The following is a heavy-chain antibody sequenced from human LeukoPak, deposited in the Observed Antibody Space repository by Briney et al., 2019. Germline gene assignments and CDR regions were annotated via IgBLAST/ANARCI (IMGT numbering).Heavy chain of an antibody. CDR3: ARHRDGYNSGDYFDY. CDR1: GYTFTSYG. CDR2: ISAYNGNT. D-gene: IGHD5-24*01. V-gene: IGHV1-18*01. Sequence: ASVKASCKAPGYTFTSYGISWVRQAPGQGLEWMGWISAYNGNTNYAQKLQGRVTMTTDTSTSTAYMELRSLRSDDTAVYYCARHRDGYNSGDYFDYWGQGTLVTVSS. J-gene: IGHJ4*02.